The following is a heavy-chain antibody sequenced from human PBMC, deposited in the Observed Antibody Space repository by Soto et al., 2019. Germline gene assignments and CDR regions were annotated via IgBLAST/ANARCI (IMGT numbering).Heavy chain of an antibody. CDR1: GGSISSSSYY. CDR3: ARDGVVRGSGRYWFDP. Sequence: QLQLQESGPGLVKPSETLSLTCTVSGGSISSSSYYWGWIRQPPGKGLEWIGSIYYSGSTYYNPSLKSRVTVSVDTSKIQFSLKLSSVTAADTAVYCCARDGVVRGSGRYWFDPWGQGTLVTVSS. V-gene: IGHV4-39*02. CDR2: IYYSGST. D-gene: IGHD3-10*01. J-gene: IGHJ5*02.